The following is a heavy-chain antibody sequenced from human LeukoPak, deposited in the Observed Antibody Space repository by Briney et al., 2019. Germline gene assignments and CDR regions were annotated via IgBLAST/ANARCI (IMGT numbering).Heavy chain of an antibody. D-gene: IGHD4-17*01. J-gene: IGHJ4*02. Sequence: SVKVSCKASGGTFSSYAISWVRQAPGQGLEWMGGIIPIFGTANYAQKLQGRVTMTTDTSTSTAYMELRSLRSDDTAVYYCARDAVGSYGDSFFDYWGQGTLVTVSS. CDR3: ARDAVGSYGDSFFDY. CDR2: IIPIFGTA. CDR1: GGTFSSYA. V-gene: IGHV1-69*05.